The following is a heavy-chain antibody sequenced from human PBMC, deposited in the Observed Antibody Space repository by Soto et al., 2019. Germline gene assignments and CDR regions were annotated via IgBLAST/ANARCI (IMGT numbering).Heavy chain of an antibody. D-gene: IGHD1-26*01. J-gene: IGHJ4*02. CDR1: GYSISSSNW. CDR3: ARREIQGPIDY. V-gene: IGHV4-28*01. CDR2: IYYSGTT. Sequence: SETLSLTCTVSGYSISSSNWWHWIRQPPGKGLEWIGYIYYSGTTYYNPSLKSRVTMSVDTSKNQFSLKLTSVTAVDTAVYYCARREIQGPIDYWGQGTLVTVSS.